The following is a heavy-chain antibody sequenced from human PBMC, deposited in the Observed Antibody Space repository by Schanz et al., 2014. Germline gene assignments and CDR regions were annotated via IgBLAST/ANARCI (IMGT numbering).Heavy chain of an antibody. CDR1: GYTLTNFD. V-gene: IGHV1-2*02. CDR3: ARESVSRTRLFDP. Sequence: QVPLVQSGAEVKKPGASVKVSCTASGYTLTNFDINWVRQAPGQGPEWMGRISPSSGGTNYAQNFQGRVTMTKDTSINTVYMELSTLTSDDTAVYYCARESVSRTRLFDPWGQGTLVTVSS. J-gene: IGHJ5*02. CDR2: ISPSSGGT. D-gene: IGHD3-3*01.